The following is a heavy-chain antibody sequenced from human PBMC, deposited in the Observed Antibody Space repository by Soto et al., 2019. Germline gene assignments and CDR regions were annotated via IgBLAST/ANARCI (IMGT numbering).Heavy chain of an antibody. CDR1: GYTFTSYG. D-gene: IGHD6-13*01. CDR3: ARGIATYYFDD. V-gene: IGHV1-18*01. CDR2: ISAYNGNT. J-gene: IGHJ4*02. Sequence: ASVKVSCKASGYTFTSYGISWVRQAPGQRLEWMGWISAYNGNTNYAQKFQGRVTITRDTSASTAYMELRSLRSEDTAVYYCARGIATYYFDDWGQGTLVTVSS.